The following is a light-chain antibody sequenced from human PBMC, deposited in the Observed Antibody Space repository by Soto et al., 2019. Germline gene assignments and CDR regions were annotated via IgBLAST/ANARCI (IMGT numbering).Light chain of an antibody. CDR1: SSDVGGYNY. J-gene: IGLJ1*01. V-gene: IGLV2-14*01. CDR2: DVS. Sequence: QSVLTQPASVSGSPGQSITISCTGTSSDVGGYNYVSWYQQHPGKAPKLMIYDVSNRPSGVSNRFSGSKSGNTASLTISGLQAEDEADYSCRSYTISSTVLYVFGTGTKLTVL. CDR3: RSYTISSTVLYV.